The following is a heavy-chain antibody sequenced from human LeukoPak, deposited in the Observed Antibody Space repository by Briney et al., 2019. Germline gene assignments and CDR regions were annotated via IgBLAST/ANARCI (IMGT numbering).Heavy chain of an antibody. Sequence: GGSLRLSCAASGFTFSSYWMNWARQAPGKGLEWVASIDHNGNVNYYVDSVKGRFTISRDNAKNSLYLQMSSLRAEDTAVYFCARGGGLDVWGQGATVTVSS. CDR3: ARGGGLDV. D-gene: IGHD1-26*01. J-gene: IGHJ6*02. V-gene: IGHV3-7*03. CDR1: GFTFSSYW. CDR2: IDHNGNVN.